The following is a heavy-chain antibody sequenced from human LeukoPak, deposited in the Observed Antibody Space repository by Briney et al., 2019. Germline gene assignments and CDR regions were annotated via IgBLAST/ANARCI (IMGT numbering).Heavy chain of an antibody. CDR3: AKILTGTGTTMDV. CDR2: IYYNGIS. J-gene: IGHJ6*02. CDR1: GGFFSGYY. D-gene: IGHD1-20*01. Sequence: SETLSLTCAVYGGFFSGYYWSWIRQPPGKGLEWIAYIYYNGISNYNPSLKSRVIISVDSSKNQFSLKLTSVTAADTAVYYCAKILTGTGTTMDVWGQGTTVTVSS. V-gene: IGHV4-34*11.